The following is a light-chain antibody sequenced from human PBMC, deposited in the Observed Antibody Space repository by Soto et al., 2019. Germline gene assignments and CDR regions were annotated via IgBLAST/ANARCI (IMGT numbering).Light chain of an antibody. Sequence: QLVLTQPPSVSGAPGQRVTISCTESSSNIGAGYDVHWYQQLPGTAPKLLIYGNSNRPSGVPDRFSGSKSGTSASLAITGLQAEDEADYYGQSYDSSLSGWVFGGGTKVTVL. CDR3: QSYDSSLSGWV. J-gene: IGLJ3*02. CDR2: GNS. CDR1: SSNIGAGYD. V-gene: IGLV1-40*01.